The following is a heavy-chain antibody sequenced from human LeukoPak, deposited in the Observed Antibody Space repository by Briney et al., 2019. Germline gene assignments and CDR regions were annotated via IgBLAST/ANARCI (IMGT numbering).Heavy chain of an antibody. CDR3: ARVHCSGGNCYHFYGMDV. J-gene: IGHJ6*02. CDR1: GFTFSRYA. CDR2: ISYDGSNK. V-gene: IGHV3-30-3*01. D-gene: IGHD2-15*01. Sequence: GGSLRLSCAASGFTFSRYAVHWVRQAPGKGLEWVAVISYDGSNKYFANSVKGRFTISRDNSKNTLYLQMNSLRVEDTAVYYCARVHCSGGNCYHFYGMDVWGQGTTVTVSS.